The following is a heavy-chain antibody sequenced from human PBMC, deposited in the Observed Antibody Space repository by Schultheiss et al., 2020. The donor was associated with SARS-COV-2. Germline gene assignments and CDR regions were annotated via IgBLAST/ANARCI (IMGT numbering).Heavy chain of an antibody. Sequence: GSLRLSCAVYGGSFSGYYWSWIRQPPGKGLEWIGEINHSGSTNYNPSLKSRVTISVDTSKNQFSLKLSSVTAADTAVYYCAATSGPYDYWGQGTLVTVSS. CDR2: INHSGST. V-gene: IGHV4-34*01. D-gene: IGHD2-15*01. CDR3: AATSGPYDY. CDR1: GGSFSGYY. J-gene: IGHJ4*02.